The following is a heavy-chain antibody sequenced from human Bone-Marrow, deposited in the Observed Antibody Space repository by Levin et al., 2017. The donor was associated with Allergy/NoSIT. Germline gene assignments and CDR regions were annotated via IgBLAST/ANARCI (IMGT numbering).Heavy chain of an antibody. CDR1: GFSLSTHSVG. CDR3: AHRLEATGLFDY. CDR2: IYWDDDK. J-gene: IGHJ4*02. Sequence: KESGPTLVKPTQTLTLTCTFSGFSLSTHSVGVGWIRQPPGKAPEWLALIYWDDDKRYSPSLKSRLTITKDTSKNQVVLTMTNMDPVDTATYYCAHRLEATGLFDYWGQGTLVTVSS. V-gene: IGHV2-5*02. D-gene: IGHD1-26*01.